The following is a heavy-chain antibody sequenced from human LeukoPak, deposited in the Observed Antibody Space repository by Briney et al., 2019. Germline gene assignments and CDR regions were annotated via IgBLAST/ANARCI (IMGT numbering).Heavy chain of an antibody. J-gene: IGHJ4*02. D-gene: IGHD4-17*01. CDR3: ARTTVTTESGFGY. V-gene: IGHV1-69*13. CDR1: GATFSSYG. Sequence: ASVKVSCNASGATFSSYGISLVRHAPGQGLELMGGIIPIFGTANYAQKYQGRVTITADESTSTAYMELSSLRSEDTAVYYCARTTVTTESGFGYWGQGTLVTVSS. CDR2: IIPIFGTA.